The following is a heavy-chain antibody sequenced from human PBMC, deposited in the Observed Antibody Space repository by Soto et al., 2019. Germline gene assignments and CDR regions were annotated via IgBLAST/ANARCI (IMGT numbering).Heavy chain of an antibody. CDR3: ARFHNWNEYYYYGMDV. Sequence: GESLKMSCNGSGYSFTIYCIGLVLQMPGKGLDWMGIIYPGDSDTRYSPSFQGQVTISADKSISTAYLQWSSLKASDTAMYYCARFHNWNEYYYYGMDVWGQGTTVTVSS. CDR2: IYPGDSDT. V-gene: IGHV5-51*01. D-gene: IGHD1-20*01. CDR1: GYSFTIYC. J-gene: IGHJ6*02.